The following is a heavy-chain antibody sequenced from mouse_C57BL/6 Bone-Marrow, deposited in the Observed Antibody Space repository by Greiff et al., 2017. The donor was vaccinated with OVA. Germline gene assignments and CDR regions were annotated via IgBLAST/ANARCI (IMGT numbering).Heavy chain of an antibody. V-gene: IGHV1-64*01. CDR2: IHPNSGST. CDR1: GYTFTSYW. CDR3: ARYGSYWYFDV. D-gene: IGHD2-2*01. J-gene: IGHJ1*03. Sequence: QVQLQQPGAELVKPGASVKLSCKASGYTFTSYWMHWVKQRPGQGLEWIGMIHPNSGSTNYNEKFKSKATLTVDNSSSTAYMQLSSLTSEDSAVYYCARYGSYWYFDVWGTGTSVTVSS.